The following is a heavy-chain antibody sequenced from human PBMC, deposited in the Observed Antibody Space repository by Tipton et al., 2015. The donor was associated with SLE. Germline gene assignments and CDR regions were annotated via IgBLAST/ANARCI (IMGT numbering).Heavy chain of an antibody. CDR2: ITSSGHYI. D-gene: IGHD1-26*01. CDR3: VKEVGAAYFDS. CDR1: GFTFSNSA. J-gene: IGHJ4*02. V-gene: IGHV3-21*04. Sequence: SLRLSCTASGFTFSNSAISWVRQAPGKGLDWVSSITSSGHYIYYAESVKGRFTISRDNAKNSVYLQMDSLRTEDTAVYYCVKEVGAAYFDSWGQGTLVTVSS.